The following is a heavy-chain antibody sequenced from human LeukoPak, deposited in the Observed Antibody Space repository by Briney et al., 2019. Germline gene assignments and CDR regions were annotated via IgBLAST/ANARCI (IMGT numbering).Heavy chain of an antibody. CDR3: ARATVLEPDY. Sequence: GGSLRLSCAASGFTFSSYSMNWFRQAPGKGLEWVSSISSSSSYIYYADSVKGRFTISRDNAKISLYLQMNSLRAEDTAVYYYARATVLEPDYWGQGTLVTVSS. CDR2: ISSSSSYI. J-gene: IGHJ4*02. CDR1: GFTFSSYS. V-gene: IGHV3-21*01. D-gene: IGHD3-3*01.